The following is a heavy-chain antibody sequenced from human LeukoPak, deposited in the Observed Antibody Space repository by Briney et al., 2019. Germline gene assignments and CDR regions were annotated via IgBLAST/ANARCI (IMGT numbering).Heavy chain of an antibody. V-gene: IGHV4-39*01. D-gene: IGHD2-21*02. CDR2: IYYSGST. CDR1: GGSISSNSYY. J-gene: IGHJ3*02. Sequence: SETLSLTCAVSGGSISSNSYYWGWIRQPPGKGLEWIGSIYYSGSTYYNPSLKSRVTISVDTSKNQFSLKLSSVTAADTAVYYCARTKCGGDCYTVRVAAFDIWGQGTMVTVSS. CDR3: ARTKCGGDCYTVRVAAFDI.